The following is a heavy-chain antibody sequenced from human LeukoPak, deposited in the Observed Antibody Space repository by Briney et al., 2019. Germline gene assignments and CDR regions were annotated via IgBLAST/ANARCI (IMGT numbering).Heavy chain of an antibody. V-gene: IGHV4-61*02. J-gene: IGHJ6*03. CDR3: ARDDPLDFPDYQYYMDV. Sequence: PSQTLSLTCTVSGGSITSGSHYWSWMRQPAGKGLEWIGRIYTSGRTNYNPSLKSRVTISLDTSKNQFSLKLSSVTAADTAVYFCARDDPLDFPDYQYYMDVSGKGRTVTVCS. D-gene: IGHD3-3*01. CDR1: GGSITSGSHY. CDR2: IYTSGRT.